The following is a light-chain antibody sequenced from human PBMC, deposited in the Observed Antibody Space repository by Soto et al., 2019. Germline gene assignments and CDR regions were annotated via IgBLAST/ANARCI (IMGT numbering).Light chain of an antibody. V-gene: IGKV1-12*01. Sequence: DLQMTQSPSSVSASVGDGVTISCRASPGISSWLAWYQQKPGKAPKLLIYAASNLQSGVPSRFSGSGSGTDFTLTISSLQPEDFATYYCQQSNSFPYTFGQGTELEIK. CDR2: AAS. CDR1: PGISSW. CDR3: QQSNSFPYT. J-gene: IGKJ2*01.